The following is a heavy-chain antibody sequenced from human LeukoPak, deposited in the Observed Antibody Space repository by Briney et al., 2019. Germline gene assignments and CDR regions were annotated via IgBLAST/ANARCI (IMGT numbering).Heavy chain of an antibody. J-gene: IGHJ4*02. Sequence: SETLSLTCTVSGGSISSSSYYWGWIRQPPGKGLEWIGSIYYSGSTYYNPSLKSRVTISVDTSKNQFSLRLSSVTAADTAVYYCASSRGTASTIAAAGRDYWGQGTLVTVSS. CDR1: GGSISSSSYY. CDR2: IYYSGST. D-gene: IGHD6-13*01. CDR3: ASSRGTASTIAAAGRDY. V-gene: IGHV4-39*07.